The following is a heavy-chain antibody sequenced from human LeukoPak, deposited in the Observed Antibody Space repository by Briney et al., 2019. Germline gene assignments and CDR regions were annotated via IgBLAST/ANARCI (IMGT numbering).Heavy chain of an antibody. CDR3: TTDKYIYDSSGYYDY. CDR2: IKSKTDGGTT. D-gene: IGHD3-22*01. CDR1: GFTFSNAW. Sequence: GGSLRLSCAASGFTFSNAWMSWVRQAPGKGLEWVGRIKSKTDGGTTDYAAPVKGRFTISRDDSKNTLYLQMNSLKTEDTAVYYCTTDKYIYDSSGYYDYWGQGTLVTVSS. V-gene: IGHV3-15*01. J-gene: IGHJ4*02.